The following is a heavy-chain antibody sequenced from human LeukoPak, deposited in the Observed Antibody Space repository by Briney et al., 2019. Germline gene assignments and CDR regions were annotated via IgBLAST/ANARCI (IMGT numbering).Heavy chain of an antibody. CDR1: GFTFGGYG. D-gene: IGHD1-14*01. CDR3: TRYNNDHFDY. V-gene: IGHV3-33*01. CDR2: IAYDGSRA. Sequence: PGGSLRLFCAGSGFTFGGYGMHWFRQTSGKGLEWVAVIAYDGSRAFYADSVKGRFTISRDNSKNTMSVQMDDLRAEDTAVYYCTRYNNDHFDYWGQGTLVTVSS. J-gene: IGHJ4*02.